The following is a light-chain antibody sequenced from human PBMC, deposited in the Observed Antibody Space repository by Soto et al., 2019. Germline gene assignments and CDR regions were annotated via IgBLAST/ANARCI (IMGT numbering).Light chain of an antibody. CDR3: MQGTHWPIT. J-gene: IGKJ5*01. CDR2: KVS. V-gene: IGKV2-30*02. Sequence: DGVITQSPLSLPVTLGQPASIWCRSNQSLVHSDGIAYFSWFQQRPGRSPRXXXYKVSNRDSGVPARFRGSGSGTDFALKISRVEAEDVGVYYCMQGTHWPITFGQGTRLEIK. CDR1: QSLVHSDGIAY.